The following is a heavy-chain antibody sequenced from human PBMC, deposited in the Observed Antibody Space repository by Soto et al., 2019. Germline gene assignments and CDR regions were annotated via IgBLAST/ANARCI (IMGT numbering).Heavy chain of an antibody. Sequence: EVLLLESRGGLVQPGGSLRLSCAASGLTFRNYAMSWVRQAPGKGPEWVSAISSSSSYIYYADSVKGRFTISRDNAKNSLYLQMNSLRAEDTAVYYCARDSPRSSCHGRAVCYFDYWGQGTLVTVSS. CDR1: GLTFRNYA. J-gene: IGHJ4*02. V-gene: IGHV3-21*02. CDR2: ISSSSSYI. CDR3: ARDSPRSSCHGRAVCYFDY. D-gene: IGHD6-13*01.